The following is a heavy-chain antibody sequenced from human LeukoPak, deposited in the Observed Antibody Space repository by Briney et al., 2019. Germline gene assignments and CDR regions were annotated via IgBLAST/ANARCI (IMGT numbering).Heavy chain of an antibody. D-gene: IGHD3-22*01. CDR1: GYTFISYG. CDR2: ISAYNGNT. Sequence: ASVKVSCKASGYTFISYGISWVRQAPGQGLEWMGWISAYNGNTNYAQKLQGRVTMTTDTSTSTAYMELRSLRSDDTAVYYCAKTPPSSGHYTGVYFDYWGQGTLVTVST. V-gene: IGHV1-18*01. CDR3: AKTPPSSGHYTGVYFDY. J-gene: IGHJ4*02.